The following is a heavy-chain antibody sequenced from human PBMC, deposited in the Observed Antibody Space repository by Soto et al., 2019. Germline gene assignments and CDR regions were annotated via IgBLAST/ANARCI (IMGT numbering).Heavy chain of an antibody. CDR1: FTFSMYS. J-gene: IGHJ5*02. V-gene: IGHV3-21*01. CDR3: TRDQGGSYDSWFDH. Sequence: EVQVVESGGGLVQPGGSLRLSCSFTFSMYSMNWVRQAPGKGLDWVASISSGGSYIKYADSVKGRFTISRDNAKNSVSLQMNSLRVDDTAVYFCTRDQGGSYDSWFDHWGQGPLVTVSS. CDR2: ISSGGSYI. D-gene: IGHD1-26*01.